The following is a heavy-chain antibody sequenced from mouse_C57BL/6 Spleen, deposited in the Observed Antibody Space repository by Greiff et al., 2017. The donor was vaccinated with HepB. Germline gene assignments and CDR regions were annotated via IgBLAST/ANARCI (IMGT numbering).Heavy chain of an antibody. CDR1: GYAFSSYW. CDR3: AKGDYYGSRGYAMDY. CDR2: IYPGDGDT. Sequence: QVQLQQSGAELVKPGASVKISCKASGYAFSSYWMNWVKQRPGKGLEWIGQIYPGDGDTNYNGKFKGKATLTADKSSSTAYMQISSLTSEDSAVYYCAKGDYYGSRGYAMDYWGQGTSVTVSS. D-gene: IGHD1-1*01. J-gene: IGHJ4*01. V-gene: IGHV1-80*01.